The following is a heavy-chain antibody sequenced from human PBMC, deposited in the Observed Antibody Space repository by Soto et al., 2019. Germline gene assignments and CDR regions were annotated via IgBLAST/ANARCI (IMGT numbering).Heavy chain of an antibody. CDR1: GYTFSGHW. J-gene: IGHJ4*02. Sequence: GESLKISCKTSGYTFSGHWISWVRQVPGKGLQWMGNIDPSDSYINYNPAFRGHVTFSVDKSNSTDYLHWRSLGPSDSAIYYCARHGAAIWLGYWGQGNLVIVSS. D-gene: IGHD6-19*01. V-gene: IGHV5-10-1*01. CDR3: ARHGAAIWLGY. CDR2: IDPSDSYI.